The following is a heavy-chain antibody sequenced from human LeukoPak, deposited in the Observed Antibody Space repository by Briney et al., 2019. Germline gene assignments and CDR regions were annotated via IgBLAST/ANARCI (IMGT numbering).Heavy chain of an antibody. CDR1: GGSITTYH. V-gene: IGHV4-59*01. D-gene: IGHD3-10*01. CDR2: IYYRGKT. Sequence: SETLSLTCTVSGGSITTYHWSWIRQPPGKGLEWIAYIYYRGKTNYSPSLQSRVTLSVDTSKNQFSLKLTSVTAADTAVYYCARFYYGSGSSPNNWFDPWGQGTLVTVPS. J-gene: IGHJ5*02. CDR3: ARFYYGSGSSPNNWFDP.